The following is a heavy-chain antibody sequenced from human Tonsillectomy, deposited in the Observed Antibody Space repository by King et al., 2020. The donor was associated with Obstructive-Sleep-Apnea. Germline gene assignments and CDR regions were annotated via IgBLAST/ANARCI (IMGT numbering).Heavy chain of an antibody. CDR1: GYTFTGYY. V-gene: IGHV1-2*05. CDR2: INPNSGGT. J-gene: IGHJ4*02. CDR3: ARGGETYYYDSSGWGFDY. Sequence: VQLVESGAEVKKPGASVKVSCKASGYTFTGYYMHWVRQAPGQGLEWMGRINPNSGGTNYAQKFQGRVTMTRDTSISTAYMELSRLRSDDTVVYYCARGGETYYYDSSGWGFDYWGQGTLVTVSS. D-gene: IGHD3-22*01.